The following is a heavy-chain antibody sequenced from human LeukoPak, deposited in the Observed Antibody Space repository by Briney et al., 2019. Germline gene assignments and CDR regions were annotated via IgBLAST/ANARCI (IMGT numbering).Heavy chain of an antibody. CDR2: ISSSSTYI. CDR3: ARGQGVYASGSYPFDD. CDR1: GFTFSDYI. D-gene: IGHD3-10*01. V-gene: IGHV3-21*01. Sequence: PGGSLRLSCAASGFTFSDYIMNWVRQAPGKGREWVSSISSSSTYIFYADSVKGRFTISRDYAKNSLYLQMNSLRAEDTAVYFCARGQGVYASGSYPFDDWGQGTQVTVSS. J-gene: IGHJ4*02.